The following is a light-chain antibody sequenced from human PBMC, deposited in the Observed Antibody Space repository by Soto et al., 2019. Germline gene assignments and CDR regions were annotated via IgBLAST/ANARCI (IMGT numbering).Light chain of an antibody. V-gene: IGLV1-47*01. CDR3: AAWDDSLRWV. J-gene: IGLJ3*02. Sequence: QSVLTQPPSASGTPGQRVTISCSGSSSNIGSNYVYWYQQLPGTAPKLLIYRNNQRPSGVPDRFSGSKSGTSASLAISGLRFEDEADYYCAAWDDSLRWVFGGGTKLTVL. CDR1: SSNIGSNY. CDR2: RNN.